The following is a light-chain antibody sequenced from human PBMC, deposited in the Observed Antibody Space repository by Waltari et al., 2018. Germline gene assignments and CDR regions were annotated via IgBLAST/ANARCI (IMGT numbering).Light chain of an antibody. CDR2: EVR. CDR3: SLYTSSGNWV. V-gene: IGLV2-18*01. CDR1: SSDVGSYNR. Sequence: QSALTQPPSVSGSPGQSVTISCTGTSSDVGSYNRVSWYQHPPGTAPKLSIYEVRNLPSGVPDRFSGSKSGNTASLTISGLQAEDEADYYCSLYTSSGNWVFGGGTKLTVL. J-gene: IGLJ3*02.